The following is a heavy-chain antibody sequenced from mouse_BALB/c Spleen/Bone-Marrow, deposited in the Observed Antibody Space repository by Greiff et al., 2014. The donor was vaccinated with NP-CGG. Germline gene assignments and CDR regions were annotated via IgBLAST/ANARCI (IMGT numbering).Heavy chain of an antibody. Sequence: DVKLQESGGGLVQPGGSLKLSCAASGFTFSGYTMSWVRQTPEKRLEWVTYISNGGVSTYYADAVKGRFTISRDNAKNTLYLQMSSLKSEDTAMYYCTRDGYDVGGAMDYWGQGTSVTVSS. J-gene: IGHJ4*01. CDR1: GFTFSGYT. CDR3: TRDGYDVGGAMDY. CDR2: ISNGGVST. D-gene: IGHD2-2*01. V-gene: IGHV5-12-2*01.